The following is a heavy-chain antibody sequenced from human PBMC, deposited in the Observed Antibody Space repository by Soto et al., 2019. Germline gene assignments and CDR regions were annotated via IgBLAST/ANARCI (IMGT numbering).Heavy chain of an antibody. CDR2: IKSRSYGGTT. CDR3: TTGLYHSGGVDQ. Sequence: EVQLVESGGALVKPGESLRVSCGASGFTFSAAWMNWVRQAPGKGLEWVGRIKSRSYGGTTDYAAPVKGRFTISRDDSKNTLSLQLNTLNTEDTAVYYCTTGLYHSGGVDQWGRGTVVTVSS. CDR1: GFTFSAAW. D-gene: IGHD2-15*01. V-gene: IGHV3-15*07. J-gene: IGHJ4*02.